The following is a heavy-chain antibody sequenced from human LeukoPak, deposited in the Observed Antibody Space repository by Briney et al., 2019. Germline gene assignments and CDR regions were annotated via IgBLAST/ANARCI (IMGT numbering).Heavy chain of an antibody. CDR3: ARAQVEYNWFDP. V-gene: IGHV3-21*01. CDR2: ISRRSTYI. J-gene: IGHJ5*02. D-gene: IGHD3-3*01. CDR1: GFTVSNYT. Sequence: PGGSLRLSCAASGFTVSNYTINWFRQPPGKGLEWFSSISRRSTYIYYADSVKGRFTISKDNAKNSLYLQMDSLRAEDTAVYYCARAQVEYNWFDPWGQGTLVTVSS.